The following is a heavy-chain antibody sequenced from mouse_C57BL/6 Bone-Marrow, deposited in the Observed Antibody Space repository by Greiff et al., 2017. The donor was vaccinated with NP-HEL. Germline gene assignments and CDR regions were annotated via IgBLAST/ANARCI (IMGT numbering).Heavy chain of an antibody. CDR3: AIGLGSRCYSMDY. V-gene: IGHV1-31*01. Sequence: EVKLVESGPELVKPGASVKISCKASGYSFTGYYMNWVQQSHGNILDWIGYIYPYNGVSSYNQKFKGKTTLTVDTSSSTAYMELRSLTSEDSAVYYCAIGLGSRCYSMDYWGQGTSVTVSS. CDR2: IYPYNGVS. CDR1: GYSFTGYY. D-gene: IGHD1-1*01. J-gene: IGHJ4*01.